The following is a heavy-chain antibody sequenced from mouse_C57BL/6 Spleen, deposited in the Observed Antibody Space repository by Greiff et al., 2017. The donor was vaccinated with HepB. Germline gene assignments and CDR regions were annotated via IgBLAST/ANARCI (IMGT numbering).Heavy chain of an antibody. D-gene: IGHD2-4*01. CDR1: GYTFTSYG. Sequence: QVQLQQSGAELARPGASVKLSCKASGYTFTSYGISWVKQRTGQGLEWIGEIYPRSGNTYYNEKFKGKATLTADKSSSTAYMELRSLTSEDSAVYFCARGGYDYDAGYAMDYWGQGTSVTVSS. CDR3: ARGGYDYDAGYAMDY. CDR2: IYPRSGNT. V-gene: IGHV1-81*01. J-gene: IGHJ4*01.